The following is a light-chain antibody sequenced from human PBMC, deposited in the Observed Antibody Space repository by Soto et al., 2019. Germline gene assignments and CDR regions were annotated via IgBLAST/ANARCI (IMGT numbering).Light chain of an antibody. CDR3: QQYVNALT. CDR2: DAS. V-gene: IGKV1-33*01. CDR1: QDISNH. Sequence: DIQMTQSPSSLSASAGDRVTITCQASQDISNHLNWYQQKAGKAPKLLINDASNLETGVLSRFSGSGSGTDFTLTISSLQPEDIATYYCQQYVNALTFGGGTKVEIK. J-gene: IGKJ4*01.